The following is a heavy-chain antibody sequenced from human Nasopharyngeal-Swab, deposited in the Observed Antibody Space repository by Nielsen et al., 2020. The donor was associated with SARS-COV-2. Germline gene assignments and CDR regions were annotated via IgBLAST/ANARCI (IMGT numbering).Heavy chain of an antibody. CDR3: ASTPLDSSGYYYAFHY. V-gene: IGHV3-30-3*01. J-gene: IGHJ4*02. CDR1: GFPFRRYT. Sequence: SLSASGFPFRRYTMHWVRQAPGKGLEWVAVISYDGSNKYYADSVKGRFTISRDISKNTLYLQMNSLRAEDTAVFYCASTPLDSSGYYYAFHYWGRGTLVTVSS. D-gene: IGHD3-22*01. CDR2: ISYDGSNK.